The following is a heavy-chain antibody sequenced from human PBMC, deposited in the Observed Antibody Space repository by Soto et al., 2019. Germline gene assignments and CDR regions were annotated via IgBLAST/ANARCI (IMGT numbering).Heavy chain of an antibody. CDR2: ISGSGGST. J-gene: IGHJ3*02. CDR1: GFTFSSYA. D-gene: IGHD3-16*02. Sequence: EVQLLESGGGLVQPGGSLRLSCAASGFTFSSYAMSWVRQAPGKGLEWVSAISGSGGSTYYADSVKGRFTISRDNSKNTLYLKMNSLRAEDTAVYYCAKDRSYDYIWGSYRPLDAFDIWGQGTMVTVSS. CDR3: AKDRSYDYIWGSYRPLDAFDI. V-gene: IGHV3-23*01.